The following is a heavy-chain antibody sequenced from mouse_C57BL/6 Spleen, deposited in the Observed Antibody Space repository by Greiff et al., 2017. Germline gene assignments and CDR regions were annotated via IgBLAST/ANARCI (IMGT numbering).Heavy chain of an antibody. CDR2: IYPGDGDT. Sequence: QVQLQQSGPELVKPGASVKISCKASGYAFSSSWMNWVKQRPGKGLEWIGRIYPGDGDTNYNGKFKGKATLTADKSSSTAYMQLSSLTSEDSAVYFCARLGGNYRYWYFDVWGTGTTVTVSS. D-gene: IGHD2-1*01. V-gene: IGHV1-82*01. CDR3: ARLGGNYRYWYFDV. CDR1: GYAFSSSW. J-gene: IGHJ1*03.